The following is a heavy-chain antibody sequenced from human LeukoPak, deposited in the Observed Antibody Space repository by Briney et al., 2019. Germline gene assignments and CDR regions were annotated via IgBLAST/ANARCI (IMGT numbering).Heavy chain of an antibody. J-gene: IGHJ5*01. Sequence: GGSLRLSCAVSGFTFSSYWMSWVRQAPGKGLEWVANIKQDGSEKYYVDSVKGRFTISRDNAKNSLYLQMNSLRAEDTAVYYCAKDRHAPGRYCSSTSCFPFDSWGQGTLVTVSS. CDR1: GFTFSSYW. CDR2: IKQDGSEK. D-gene: IGHD2-2*01. V-gene: IGHV3-7*03. CDR3: AKDRHAPGRYCSSTSCFPFDS.